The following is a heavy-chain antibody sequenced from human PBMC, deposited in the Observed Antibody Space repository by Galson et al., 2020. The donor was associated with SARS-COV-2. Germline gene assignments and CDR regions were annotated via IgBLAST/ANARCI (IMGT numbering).Heavy chain of an antibody. V-gene: IGHV3-43D*03. J-gene: IGHJ4*02. CDR1: GFTFDDYA. D-gene: IGHD6-19*01. CDR2: ISWDGGRT. Sequence: GESLKISCAASGFTFDDYAMHWVRQAPGKGLEWVSLISWDGGRTYYADSVKGRFTISRDNSKNSLYLQMNSLRAEDTALYYCAKERQWLVGALGWGQGTLVTVSS. CDR3: AKERQWLVGALG.